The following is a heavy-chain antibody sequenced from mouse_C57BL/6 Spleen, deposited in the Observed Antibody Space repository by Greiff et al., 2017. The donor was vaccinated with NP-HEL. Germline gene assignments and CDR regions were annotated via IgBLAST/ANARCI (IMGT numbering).Heavy chain of an antibody. CDR1: GYSITSGYY. CDR2: ISYDGSN. V-gene: IGHV3-6*01. J-gene: IGHJ2*01. CDR3: ARDDGNYCDY. Sequence: EVQLQESGPGLVKPSQSLSLTCSVTGYSITSGYYWNWIRQFPGNKLEWMGYISYDGSNNYNPSLKNRISITRDTSKNQFFLKLNSVTTEDTATYYCARDDGNYCDYWGQGTTLTVSS. D-gene: IGHD2-3*01.